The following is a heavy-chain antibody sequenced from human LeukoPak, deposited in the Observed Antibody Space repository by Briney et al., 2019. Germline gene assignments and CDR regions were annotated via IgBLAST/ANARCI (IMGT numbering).Heavy chain of an antibody. D-gene: IGHD5-24*01. CDR2: ISRGSTYI. V-gene: IGHV3-21*01. CDR3: ARDRSKASISPFES. Sequence: GGSLRLSCKGSGFNFSLFSMNWVRQAPGKGLEWVSSISRGSTYIFYADSLQGRFIISRDNAKNTVYLQMTGLRVEDTALSYCARDRSKASISPFESWGQGTLVTVSS. J-gene: IGHJ4*02. CDR1: GFNFSLFS.